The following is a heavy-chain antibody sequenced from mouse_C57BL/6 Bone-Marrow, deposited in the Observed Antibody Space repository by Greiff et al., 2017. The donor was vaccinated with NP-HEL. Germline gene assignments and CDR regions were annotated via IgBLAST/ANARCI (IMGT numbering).Heavy chain of an antibody. Sequence: DVKLVESGGGLVKPGGSLKLSCAASGFTFSDYGMHWVRQAPEQGLEWVAYISSGSSTIYYADTVKGRFTISRDNAKNTLFLQMTSLRSEDTAMYYCARAPLYSNWDYWGQGTTLTVSS. J-gene: IGHJ2*01. CDR3: ARAPLYSNWDY. V-gene: IGHV5-17*01. D-gene: IGHD2-5*01. CDR2: ISSGSSTI. CDR1: GFTFSDYG.